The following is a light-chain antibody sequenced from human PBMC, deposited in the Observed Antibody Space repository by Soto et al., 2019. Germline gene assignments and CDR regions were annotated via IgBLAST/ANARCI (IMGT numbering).Light chain of an antibody. J-gene: IGKJ1*01. Sequence: EIVLTQSPGTLSLSPWDRATLSCRASQSVSSSYFAWYQQRFGQAPRLLIYAASSRAAGIPDRFSGSGSGTDFTLTISRLEPEDFAVYYCQQYGSSSWTFGQGTKVEIK. V-gene: IGKV3-20*01. CDR1: QSVSSSY. CDR2: AAS. CDR3: QQYGSSSWT.